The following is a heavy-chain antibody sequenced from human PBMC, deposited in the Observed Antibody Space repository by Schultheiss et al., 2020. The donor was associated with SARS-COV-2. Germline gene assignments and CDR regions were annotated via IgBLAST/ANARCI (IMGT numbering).Heavy chain of an antibody. J-gene: IGHJ5*02. Sequence: ASVKVSCKGSGYTFSNYAIHWVRQAPGQRPEWMGWINAGNGNTKYSQKFQGRVTITRDTSASTAYMELSSLRSEDTAVYYCARDAQRDGYNYGWFDPWGQGTLVTVSS. CDR1: GYTFSNYA. CDR3: ARDAQRDGYNYGWFDP. D-gene: IGHD5-24*01. CDR2: INAGNGNT. V-gene: IGHV1-3*01.